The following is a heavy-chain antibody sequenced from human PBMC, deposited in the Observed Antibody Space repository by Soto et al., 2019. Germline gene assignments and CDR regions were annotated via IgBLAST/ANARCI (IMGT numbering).Heavy chain of an antibody. D-gene: IGHD5-12*01. V-gene: IGHV1-8*01. J-gene: IGHJ4*02. CDR3: ARAGSGYDFDY. Sequence: ASVKVSCKASGYTFTIYDINGVLQATGQGLEWMGWMNPDSGNTGYAQKFQGRVTMTRNTSISTAYMELSSLRSEDTAVYYCARAGSGYDFDYWGQGTLVTVSS. CDR2: MNPDSGNT. CDR1: GYTFTIYD.